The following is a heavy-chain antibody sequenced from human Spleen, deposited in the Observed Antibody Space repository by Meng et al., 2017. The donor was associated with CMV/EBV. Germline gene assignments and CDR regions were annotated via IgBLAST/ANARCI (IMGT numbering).Heavy chain of an antibody. V-gene: IGHV4-39*07. CDR1: GGSISSSSYY. CDR2: IYYSGST. CDR3: ARILRDRFDY. Sequence: SETLSLTCTVSGGSISSSSYYWGWIRQPPGKGLEWIGSIYYSGSTYYNPSLKSRVTISVDTSKNQFSLKLSSVTAADTAVYYCARILRDRFDYWGRGTLVTVSS. D-gene: IGHD2-15*01. J-gene: IGHJ4*02.